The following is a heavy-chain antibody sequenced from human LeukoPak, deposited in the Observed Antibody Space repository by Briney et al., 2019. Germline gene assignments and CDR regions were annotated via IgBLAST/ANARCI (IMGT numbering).Heavy chain of an antibody. Sequence: GGSLRLSCAASGFTFSSYAMHWVRQAPGKGLEWVAVISYDGSNKYYADSVKGRFTISRDNSKNTLYLQMNSLRAEDTAVYYCARRSSGSPPYYFGYWGQGTLVTVSS. D-gene: IGHD1-26*01. J-gene: IGHJ4*02. CDR2: ISYDGSNK. CDR3: ARRSSGSPPYYFGY. V-gene: IGHV3-30-3*01. CDR1: GFTFSSYA.